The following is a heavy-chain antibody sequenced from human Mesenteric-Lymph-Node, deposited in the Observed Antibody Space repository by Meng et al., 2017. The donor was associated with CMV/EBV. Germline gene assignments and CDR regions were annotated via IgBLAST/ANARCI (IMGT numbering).Heavy chain of an antibody. V-gene: IGHV4-31*02. Sequence: GSGGSISSGGYYWSWIRQQPGKGLEWIGYINDRGTNDSNPYLKSRVTISVDTSKNQFSLKLSSGTAADTAVYYCARDSVAGSGLDYWGQGTLVTVSS. CDR3: ARDSVAGSGLDY. CDR1: GGSISSGGYY. CDR2: INDRGTN. J-gene: IGHJ4*02. D-gene: IGHD6-19*01.